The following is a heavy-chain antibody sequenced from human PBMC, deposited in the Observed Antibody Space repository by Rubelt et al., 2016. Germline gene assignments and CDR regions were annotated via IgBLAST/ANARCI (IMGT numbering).Heavy chain of an antibody. CDR2: IYYSGST. D-gene: IGHD3-22*01. V-gene: IGHV4-39*07. Sequence: QVQLQESGPGLVKPSETLSLTCTVSGGSISSSSYYWGWIRQPPGKGLEWIGSIYYSGSTSYTPSLKSRVTISVDTSKNQFSLKLSSVTAADTAVYYCARDSYDSSGYYDFDYWGQGTLVTDSS. CDR3: ARDSYDSSGYYDFDY. CDR1: GGSISSSSYY. J-gene: IGHJ4*02.